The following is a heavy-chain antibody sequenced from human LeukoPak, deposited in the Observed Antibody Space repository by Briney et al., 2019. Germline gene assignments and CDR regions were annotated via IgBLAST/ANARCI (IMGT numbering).Heavy chain of an antibody. V-gene: IGHV4-59*01. CDR1: GASISHYY. J-gene: IGHJ4*02. CDR2: AFYTGST. D-gene: IGHD2-2*01. Sequence: SETLSLTCTVSGASISHYYWSWIRQPPGRGLGWIGCAFYTGSTNYNPSLKSRVTISIDTSKSQFSLRLTSVTAADTAIYYCASLSHCSTSSCFDYWGRGTLVTVSS. CDR3: ASLSHCSTSSCFDY.